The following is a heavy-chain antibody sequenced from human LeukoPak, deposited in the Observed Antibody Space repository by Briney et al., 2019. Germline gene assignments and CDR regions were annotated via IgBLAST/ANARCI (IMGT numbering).Heavy chain of an antibody. CDR2: IYYSGST. J-gene: IGHJ4*02. Sequence: SETLSLTCTVSDGSISSYYWSWIRQPPGKGLEWIGYIYYSGSTNYNPSLKSRVTISVDTSKNQFSLKLSSVTAADTAVYYCARMDYGGNFDYWGQGTLVTVSS. CDR3: ARMDYGGNFDY. V-gene: IGHV4-59*08. CDR1: DGSISSYY. D-gene: IGHD4-23*01.